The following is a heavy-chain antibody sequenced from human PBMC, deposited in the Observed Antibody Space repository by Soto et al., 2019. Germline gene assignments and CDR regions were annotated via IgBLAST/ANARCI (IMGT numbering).Heavy chain of an antibody. CDR3: ARGVIVVVTAAGSWFDP. CDR1: GGSFSGYY. CDR2: INHSGST. V-gene: IGHV4-34*01. D-gene: IGHD2-2*01. J-gene: IGHJ5*02. Sequence: PSETLSLTCAVYGGSFSGYYWSWIRQPPGKGLEWIGEINHSGSTNYNPSLKSRVTISVDTSKNQFSLKLSSVTAADTAVYYCARGVIVVVTAAGSWFDPWGQGTLVTVSS.